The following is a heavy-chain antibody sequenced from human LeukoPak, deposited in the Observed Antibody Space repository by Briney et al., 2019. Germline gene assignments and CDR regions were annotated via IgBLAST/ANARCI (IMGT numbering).Heavy chain of an antibody. CDR2: INSDASTT. Sequence: GGSLTLSCAASGFTFSRYWMHWVRQAPGKGLVWVSRINSDASTTSYADSVKGRFTISRDNAENTLYLQMNGLRAEDTAVYYCALGYNYASFFDYWGHGTLVTVSS. J-gene: IGHJ4*01. D-gene: IGHD5-18*01. CDR1: GFTFSRYW. CDR3: ALGYNYASFFDY. V-gene: IGHV3-74*01.